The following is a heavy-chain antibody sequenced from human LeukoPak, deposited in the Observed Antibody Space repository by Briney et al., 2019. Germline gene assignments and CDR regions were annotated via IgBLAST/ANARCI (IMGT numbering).Heavy chain of an antibody. CDR2: ISGSGGST. CDR1: GFTFSSYA. CDR3: AKVRTDYYDSSGHAEYFQH. J-gene: IGHJ1*01. V-gene: IGHV3-23*01. D-gene: IGHD3-22*01. Sequence: GGSLRLSCAASGFTFSSYAMSWVRQAPGEGLEWVSAISGSGGSTYYADSVKGRFTLSRDNSKNTLYLQMNSLRAEDTAVYYCAKVRTDYYDSSGHAEYFQHWGQGTLVTVSS.